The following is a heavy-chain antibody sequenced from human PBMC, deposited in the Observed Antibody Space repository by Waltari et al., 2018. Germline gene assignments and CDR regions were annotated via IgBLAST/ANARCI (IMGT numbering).Heavy chain of an antibody. V-gene: IGHV1-69*14. CDR1: GGTFSSYA. D-gene: IGHD5-18*01. Sequence: QVQLVQSGAEVKKPGSSVKVSCKASGGTFSSYAISWVRQAPGQGLEWMGGIIPILGTANYAQKFQGRVTMTADKSTSTAYMELSSLRSEDTAVYYCAGIPIQLWFLDYWGQGTLVTVSS. J-gene: IGHJ4*02. CDR3: AGIPIQLWFLDY. CDR2: IIPILGTA.